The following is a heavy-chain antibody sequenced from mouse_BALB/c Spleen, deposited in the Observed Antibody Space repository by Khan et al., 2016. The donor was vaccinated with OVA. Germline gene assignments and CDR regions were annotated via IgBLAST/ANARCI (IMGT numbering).Heavy chain of an antibody. Sequence: QVQLKQSGAELAKPGASVKMSCKASGYTFTTYWMHWVKQRPGQGLEWIGYINPTSGYTDYNEKFKDRATLSEDKSSSTAYMQQSSLTSEDSAGYYGPRDRIDYWGQGTTLTVSS. V-gene: IGHV1-7*01. CDR2: INPTSGYT. CDR3: PRDRIDY. J-gene: IGHJ2*01. CDR1: GYTFTTYW.